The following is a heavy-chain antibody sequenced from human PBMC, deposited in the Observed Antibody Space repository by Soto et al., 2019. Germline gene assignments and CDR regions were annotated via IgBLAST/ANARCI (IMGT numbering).Heavy chain of an antibody. CDR1: GGSISSSSYY. J-gene: IGHJ6*02. D-gene: IGHD5-18*01. CDR3: ASRGYGYQYGMDV. V-gene: IGHV4-39*01. Sequence: SETLSLTCTVSGGSISSSSYYWGWIRQPPGKGLEWIGSIYYSGSTYYNPSLKSRVTISVDTSKNQFSLKLSSVTAADTAVYYCASRGYGYQYGMDVWGQGTTVTVSS. CDR2: IYYSGST.